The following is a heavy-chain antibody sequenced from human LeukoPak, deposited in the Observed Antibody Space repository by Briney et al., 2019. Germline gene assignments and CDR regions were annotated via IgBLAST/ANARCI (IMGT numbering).Heavy chain of an antibody. CDR2: INHSGST. V-gene: IGHV4-34*01. CDR3: AREGGPYRPLDY. J-gene: IGHJ4*02. CDR1: GGSFSGYY. Sequence: SETLSLTCAVYGGSFSGYYWSWIRQPPGKGLEWIGEINHSGSTNYNPSLKSRVTISVDTSKNQFSLKLSSVTAADTAVYYCAREGGPYRPLDYTGQGTLVTVSS.